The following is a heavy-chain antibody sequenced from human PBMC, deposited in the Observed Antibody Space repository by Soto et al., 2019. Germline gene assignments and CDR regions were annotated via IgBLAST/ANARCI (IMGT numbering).Heavy chain of an antibody. V-gene: IGHV1-18*01. CDR2: INAHNGNT. CDR1: GSTFPSST. D-gene: IGHD4-17*01. CDR3: AIADYGDPDY. J-gene: IGHJ4*02. Sequence: QVQLVQSGAEVKKPGASVKVSCKASGSTFPSSTVSWVRQAPGQGLEGMGWINAHNGNTKYAPKFQGRLTMTTDTSPGTGYMELRSLRSDDTAIYFCAIADYGDPDYWGQGTLVTVSS.